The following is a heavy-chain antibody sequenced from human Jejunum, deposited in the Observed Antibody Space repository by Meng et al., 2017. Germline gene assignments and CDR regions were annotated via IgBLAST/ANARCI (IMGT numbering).Heavy chain of an antibody. J-gene: IGHJ4*02. D-gene: IGHD3-3*01. V-gene: IGHV3-66*02. Sequence: GGSLRLSCAASGFSVSSDSMIWVRQAPGKGLEWVSMIHRTAGTFFAESVKGRFTISRDNYKNTLYLQMDSLRTEDTAVYYCANRFVWGLGKLVNVSS. CDR2: IHRTAGT. CDR3: ANRFV. CDR1: GFSVSSDS.